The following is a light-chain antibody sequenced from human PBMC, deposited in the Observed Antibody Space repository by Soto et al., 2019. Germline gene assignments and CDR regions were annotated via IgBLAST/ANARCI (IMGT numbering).Light chain of an antibody. Sequence: QSALTQPASVSGSPGQSITISCTGTSSDVGGYKYVSWHQLHPGKAPKLIIYEVSNRPSGVSNRFSGSKSGNTASLTISGLQAEDEADYYCSSYSRSTGYVFGTGTKVTVL. CDR2: EVS. CDR1: SSDVGGYKY. V-gene: IGLV2-14*01. J-gene: IGLJ1*01. CDR3: SSYSRSTGYV.